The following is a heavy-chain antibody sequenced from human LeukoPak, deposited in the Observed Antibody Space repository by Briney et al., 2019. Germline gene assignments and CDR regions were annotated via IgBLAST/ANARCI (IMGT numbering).Heavy chain of an antibody. CDR1: GFTFSSYG. D-gene: IGHD2-15*01. V-gene: IGHV3-30*18. CDR3: AKDFVAGYYYGMDV. J-gene: IGHJ6*02. CDR2: ISYDGSNK. Sequence: PGGSLRLSCAASGFTFSSYGMHWVRQAPGKGLEWVAVISYDGSNKYYADSVKGRFTISRDNSKNTLYLQMNSLRAEDTAVYYCAKDFVAGYYYGMDVWGQGTTVTVSS.